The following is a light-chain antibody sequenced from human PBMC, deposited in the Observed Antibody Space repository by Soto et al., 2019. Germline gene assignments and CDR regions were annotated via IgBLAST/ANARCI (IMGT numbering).Light chain of an antibody. CDR3: QQYGNSPPT. CDR1: QSVSSSY. V-gene: IGKV3-20*01. CDR2: GAS. J-gene: IGKJ1*01. Sequence: DIVLTQSPGTLSLSPGERATLSCRASQSVSSSYLAWYQQKPGQAPRLLIYGASSRATGISDRFSGSGSGTDFTLTISRLEPEDFAVYYCQQYGNSPPTFGQGTKVDIK.